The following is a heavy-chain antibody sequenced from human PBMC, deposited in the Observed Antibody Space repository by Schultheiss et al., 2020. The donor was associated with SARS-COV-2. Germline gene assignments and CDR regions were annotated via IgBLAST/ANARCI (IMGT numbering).Heavy chain of an antibody. CDR2: IWYDGSNK. V-gene: IGHV3-33*01. D-gene: IGHD1-1*01. J-gene: IGHJ5*02. CDR1: GFTFSSYG. Sequence: GESLKISCAASGFTFSSYGMHWVRQAPGKGLEWVAVIWYDGSNKYYADSVKGRFTISRDNSKNTLYLQMNSLRAEDTAVYYCARRLTTGPALNWFDPWGQGTLVTVSS. CDR3: ARRLTTGPALNWFDP.